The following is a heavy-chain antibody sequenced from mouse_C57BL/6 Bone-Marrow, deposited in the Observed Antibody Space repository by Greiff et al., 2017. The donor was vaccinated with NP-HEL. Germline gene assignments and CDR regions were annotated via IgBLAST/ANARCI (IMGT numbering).Heavy chain of an antibody. Sequence: VQLKQSGAELVRPGASVKLSCTASGFNIKDDYMHWVKQRPEQGLEWIGWIDPENGDTEYASKFQGKATITADTTSNTAYLQLSSLTSEDTAVDYCTMGGDYWGQGTTLTVSS. CDR1: GFNIKDDY. CDR3: TMGGDY. CDR2: IDPENGDT. J-gene: IGHJ2*01. V-gene: IGHV14-4*01.